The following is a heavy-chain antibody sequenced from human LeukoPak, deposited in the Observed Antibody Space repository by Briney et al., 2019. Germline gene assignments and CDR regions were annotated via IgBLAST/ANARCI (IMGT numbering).Heavy chain of an antibody. J-gene: IGHJ3*02. Sequence: ASVKVSCKASGYTFTGYYMHWVRQAPGQGLEWMGWINPNSGGTNYAQKFQGRVTMTRDTSISTAYMELSRLRSDDTAVYYCASSSTSWWGAFDIWGQGTVVTVSS. D-gene: IGHD2-2*01. V-gene: IGHV1-2*02. CDR3: ASSSTSWWGAFDI. CDR1: GYTFTGYY. CDR2: INPNSGGT.